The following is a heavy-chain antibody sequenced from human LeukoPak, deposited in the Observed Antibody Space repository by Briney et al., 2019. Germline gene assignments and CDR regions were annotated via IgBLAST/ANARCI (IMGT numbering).Heavy chain of an antibody. CDR1: AYHFTNCW. CDR2: IYPGNSDT. J-gene: IGHJ5*02. CDR3: ARRSDNWFDP. V-gene: IGHV5-51*01. D-gene: IGHD3-10*01. Sequence: GESLKISCKGSAYHFTNCWIGWVRQMPGKGLEWMGVIYPGNSDTTYSPSFQGQVTISADKSISTAYLQWRSLKASDTAMYYCARRSDNWFDPWGQGTLVTVSS.